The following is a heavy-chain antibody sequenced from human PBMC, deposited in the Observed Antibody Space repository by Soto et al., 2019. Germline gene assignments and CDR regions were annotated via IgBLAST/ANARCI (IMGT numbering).Heavy chain of an antibody. CDR3: AIWSTWNPLYYRGMDV. V-gene: IGHV1-69*06. Sequence: QVQLLQSGAEVKKPGSSVKVSCKVSGGAFTNYSLNWVRHAPVQGLEWLGGIIPLHNTSNYSLKLLGRGSVTADNSSNTVYMHLSGLTSDDTATYYCAIWSTWNPLYYRGMDVWGQGTTVTVSS. D-gene: IGHD1-20*01. CDR1: GGAFTNYS. CDR2: IIPLHNTS. J-gene: IGHJ6*02.